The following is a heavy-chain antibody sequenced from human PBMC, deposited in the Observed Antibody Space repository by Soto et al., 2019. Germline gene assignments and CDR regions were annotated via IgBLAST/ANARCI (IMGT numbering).Heavy chain of an antibody. Sequence: QVQLVQSRAEVKKPGASVNVSCKASGYTFTDYYIYWLRQAPGHGLEWMGWINPHSGATNYAHNFQGRVTMTRDTSIRAAYMELSRLSSDDTAVYYCAKDQGGYMVSGMDVWGQGTTVTVSS. CDR2: INPHSGAT. J-gene: IGHJ6*02. CDR3: AKDQGGYMVSGMDV. D-gene: IGHD2-2*02. CDR1: GYTFTDYY. V-gene: IGHV1-2*02.